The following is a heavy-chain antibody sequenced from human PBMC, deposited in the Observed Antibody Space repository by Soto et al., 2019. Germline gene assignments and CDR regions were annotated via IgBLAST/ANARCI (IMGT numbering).Heavy chain of an antibody. CDR1: GGTFSSYA. CDR3: ARDAPGVSGSYTLDY. D-gene: IGHD3-10*01. Sequence: QVQLVQSGAEVKKPGSSVKVSCKASGGTFSSYAISWVRQAPGQGLEWMGGIIPIFGTANHAKKFQGRVTTTADEYTSTAYMELSSLRSDDTAVYYCARDAPGVSGSYTLDYWGQGTLVTVSS. J-gene: IGHJ4*02. V-gene: IGHV1-69*01. CDR2: IIPIFGTA.